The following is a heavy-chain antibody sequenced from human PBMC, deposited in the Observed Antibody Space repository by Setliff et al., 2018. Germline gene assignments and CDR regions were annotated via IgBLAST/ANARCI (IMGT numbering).Heavy chain of an antibody. CDR3: ARSGSYRVDY. CDR2: TGTTGDT. V-gene: IGHV3-13*01. D-gene: IGHD1-26*01. J-gene: IGHJ4*02. CDR1: GFTFSTYD. Sequence: GGSLRLSCAASGFTFSTYDMHWFRQATGKGLEWVSGTGTTGDTYYPDSVRGRFTISRDNARNSLYLEMNSLRADDTAVYYCARSGSYRVDYWGQGTLVTVSS.